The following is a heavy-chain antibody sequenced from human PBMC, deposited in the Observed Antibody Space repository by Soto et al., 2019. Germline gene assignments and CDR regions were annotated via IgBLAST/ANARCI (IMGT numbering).Heavy chain of an antibody. Sequence: PSETLSLTCTVSGGSISSYYWSWIRQPPGKGLEWIGYIYYSGSTNYNPSLKSRVTISVDTSKNQFSLKLSSVTAADTAIYYCVRANHFDLWGQGTLVTVSS. CDR2: IYYSGST. CDR3: VRANHFDL. CDR1: GGSISSYY. V-gene: IGHV4-59*01. J-gene: IGHJ4*02.